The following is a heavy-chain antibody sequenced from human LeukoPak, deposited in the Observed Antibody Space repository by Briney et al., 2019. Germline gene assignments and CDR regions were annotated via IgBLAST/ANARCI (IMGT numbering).Heavy chain of an antibody. V-gene: IGHV3-21*01. CDR3: ARVLRDYYFDF. CDR1: GFSFSGYN. J-gene: IGHJ4*02. D-gene: IGHD3-9*01. CDR2: ITSSSAYI. Sequence: GGSLILSCSASGFSFSGYNMTWVRQAPGKGLEWVSSITSSSAYIYHADSVKGRFTISRDNAKNSLYLQMNSLRAEETAVYYCARVLRDYYFDFWGQGTLVTVSS.